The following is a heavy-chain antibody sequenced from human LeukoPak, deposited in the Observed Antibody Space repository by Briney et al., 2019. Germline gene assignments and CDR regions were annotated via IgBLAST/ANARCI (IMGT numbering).Heavy chain of an antibody. CDR2: ISGSGGST. Sequence: GGSLGLSCAASGFTFSTYAMSWVRQAPGKGLEWVSGISGSGGSTNYADSVKGRFTISRDNSKNTVYLQMNSLRVEDTAVYYCAKEMVSGSYQFDCWGQGTLVTVSS. CDR1: GFTFSTYA. V-gene: IGHV3-23*01. D-gene: IGHD1-26*01. J-gene: IGHJ4*02. CDR3: AKEMVSGSYQFDC.